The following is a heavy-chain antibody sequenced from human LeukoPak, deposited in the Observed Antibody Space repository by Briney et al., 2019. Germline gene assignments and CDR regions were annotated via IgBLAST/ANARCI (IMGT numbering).Heavy chain of an antibody. CDR2: IYPGDSDT. D-gene: IGHD1-20*01. J-gene: IGHJ4*02. Sequence: PGESLKISCKGSGYSFTSYWIGWVRQMPGKGLEWMGIIYPGDSDTRYSPSFQGQVTISADKSISTAYLQWSSLKASDSAMYYCARLGITGTTLYYFDNWGQGTLVTVSS. V-gene: IGHV5-51*01. CDR1: GYSFTSYW. CDR3: ARLGITGTTLYYFDN.